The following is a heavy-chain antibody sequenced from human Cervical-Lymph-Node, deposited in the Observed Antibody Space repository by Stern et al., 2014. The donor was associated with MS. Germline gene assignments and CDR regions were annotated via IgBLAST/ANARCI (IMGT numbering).Heavy chain of an antibody. CDR1: GYTFTSYW. J-gene: IGHJ4*02. CDR3: ARQRYFDY. Sequence: EVQLVESGPEVKRPGESLKISCQASGYTFTSYWIGWVRQMPGKGLEWIAIIFPGGSDIRYSPSFQGQVTISADKSSSTASLQWNNLKASDTAIYYCARQRYFDYWGQGTLVTVSS. CDR2: IFPGGSDI. V-gene: IGHV5-51*01.